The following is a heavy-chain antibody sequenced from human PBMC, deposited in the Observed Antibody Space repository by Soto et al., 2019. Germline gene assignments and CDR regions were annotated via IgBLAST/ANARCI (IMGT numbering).Heavy chain of an antibody. D-gene: IGHD1-26*01. Sequence: PGGSLRLSCAASGFTFSSYWMHWVRQAPGKGLVWVSRISSDGSSTSYADSVKGRFTISRDNAKNTLYLQMNSLRAEDTAVYYCARDPLGGATYPHDYWGQGTLVTVSS. V-gene: IGHV3-74*01. CDR3: ARDPLGGATYPHDY. CDR1: GFTFSSYW. J-gene: IGHJ4*02. CDR2: ISSDGSST.